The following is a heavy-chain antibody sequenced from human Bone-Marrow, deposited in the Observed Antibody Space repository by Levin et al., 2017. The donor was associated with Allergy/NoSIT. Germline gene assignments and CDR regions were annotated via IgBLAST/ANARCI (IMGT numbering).Heavy chain of an antibody. D-gene: IGHD1-14*01. V-gene: IGHV3-23*01. CDR1: GFTFSSYA. Sequence: GESLKISCAASGFTFSSYAMTWVRQAPGKGLEWVSTLTATGLTTYYADSVRGRFTISRDNSKNTLYLQMNSLRAEDTAIYYCVKGGRRDSLDYWGQGTLVTVSS. CDR2: LTATGLTT. J-gene: IGHJ4*02. CDR3: VKGGRRDSLDY.